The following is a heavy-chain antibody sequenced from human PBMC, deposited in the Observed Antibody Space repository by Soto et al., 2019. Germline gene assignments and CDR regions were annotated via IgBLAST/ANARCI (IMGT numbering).Heavy chain of an antibody. CDR3: AKGGSAYYYGSGPLVQ. Sequence: QVQLVESGGGVVQPGRSLRLSCAASGFTFSSYGMHWVRQAPGKGLEWVAVISYDGSNKYYADSVKGRFTISRDNSKNTLYLQMNSLRAEDTAVYYCAKGGSAYYYGSGPLVQWGQGTLVTVSS. D-gene: IGHD3-10*01. V-gene: IGHV3-30*18. J-gene: IGHJ4*02. CDR1: GFTFSSYG. CDR2: ISYDGSNK.